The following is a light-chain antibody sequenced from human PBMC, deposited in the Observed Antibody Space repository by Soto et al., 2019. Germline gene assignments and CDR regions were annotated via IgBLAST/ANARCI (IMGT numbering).Light chain of an antibody. J-gene: IGLJ1*01. CDR2: DVS. CDR1: SRDVGGYNY. CDR3: CSYAGSRAYV. V-gene: IGLV2-11*01. Sequence: QSVLTQPRSVSGSPGQSVTISCTGTSRDVGGYNYVSWYQQHPGKAPKLMIYDVSERPSGVPDRFSGSKSGNTASLTISGLQAEDEADSYCCSYAGSRAYVFGIGTKVTVL.